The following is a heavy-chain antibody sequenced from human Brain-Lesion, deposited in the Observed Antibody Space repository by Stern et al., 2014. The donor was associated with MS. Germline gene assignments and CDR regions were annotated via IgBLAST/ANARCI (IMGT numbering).Heavy chain of an antibody. J-gene: IGHJ4*02. CDR2: FDPEDGET. D-gene: IGHD1-26*01. CDR3: ATLSPGAGGNYYRHFDY. Sequence: VQLVQSGAEANKPGASVKVSCKVSGYPLTELSMHWVRQAPRKGLEWMGGFDPEDGETIYAQKFQGRVTMTEDTSTDTAYMELSSLRSEDTAVYYCATLSPGAGGNYYRHFDYWGQGTLVTVSS. CDR1: GYPLTELS. V-gene: IGHV1-24*01.